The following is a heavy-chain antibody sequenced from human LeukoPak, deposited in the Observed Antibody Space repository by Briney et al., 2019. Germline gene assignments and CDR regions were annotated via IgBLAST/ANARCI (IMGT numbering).Heavy chain of an antibody. CDR1: GFTFSSYE. CDR3: ARDSGSEVPAFDI. J-gene: IGHJ3*02. Sequence: GGSLRLSCAASGFTFSSYEMNWVRQAPGKGLEWVSYISSSGSTIYYADSVKGRFTISRDNAKNSLYLQMNSLRAEDAAVYYCARDSGSEVPAFDIWGQGTMVTVSS. CDR2: ISSSGSTI. V-gene: IGHV3-48*03. D-gene: IGHD1-26*01.